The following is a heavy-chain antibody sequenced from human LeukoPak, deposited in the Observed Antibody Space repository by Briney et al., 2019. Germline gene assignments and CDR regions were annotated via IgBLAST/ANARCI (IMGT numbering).Heavy chain of an antibody. CDR3: ASPPGGYCSSTSCYEGDY. J-gene: IGHJ4*02. D-gene: IGHD2-2*03. Sequence: GGSLRLSCAASGFTFSGYSMNWVRQAPGKGLEWVSSISSSSSYIYYADSVKGRFTISRDNAKNSLYLQMNSLRAEDTAVYYCASPPGGYCSSTSCYEGDYWGQGTLVTVSS. V-gene: IGHV3-21*01. CDR1: GFTFSGYS. CDR2: ISSSSSYI.